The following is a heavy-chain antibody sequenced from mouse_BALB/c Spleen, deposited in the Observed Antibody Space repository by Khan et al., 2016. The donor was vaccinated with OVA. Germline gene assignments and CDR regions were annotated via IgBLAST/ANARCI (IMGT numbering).Heavy chain of an antibody. D-gene: IGHD1-2*01. Sequence: EVELVESGGGLIQPGGSLRLSCATSGFTFTDYYMSWVRQPPGKALEWLGFIRNKANYYTTEYITSVKGLFTISRDDSQSIRYLRMNTLRAEDSATYCCARDGSQYYGYDAMDYWGQGTSGTVSS. CDR3: ARDGSQYYGYDAMDY. V-gene: IGHV7-3*02. J-gene: IGHJ4*01. CDR2: IRNKANYYTT. CDR1: GFTFTDYY.